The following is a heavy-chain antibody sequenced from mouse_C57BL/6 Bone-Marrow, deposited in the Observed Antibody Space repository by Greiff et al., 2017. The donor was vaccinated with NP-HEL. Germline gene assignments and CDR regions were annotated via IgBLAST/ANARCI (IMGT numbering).Heavy chain of an antibody. D-gene: IGHD3-2*01. V-gene: IGHV1-15*01. J-gene: IGHJ2*01. CDR1: GYTFTDYE. Sequence: VKLMESGAELVRPGASVTLSCKASGYTFTDYEMHWVKQTPVHGLEWIGAIDPETGGTAYNQKFKGKAILTADKSSSTAYMELRSLTSEDSAVYYCTRTGGPDYWGQGTTLTVSS. CDR2: IDPETGGT. CDR3: TRTGGPDY.